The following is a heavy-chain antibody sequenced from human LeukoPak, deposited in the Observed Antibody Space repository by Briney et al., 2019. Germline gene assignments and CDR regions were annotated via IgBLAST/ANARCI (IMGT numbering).Heavy chain of an antibody. CDR1: GFTFSSYW. Sequence: PGGSLRLSCAASGFTFSSYWMHWVRQAPGKGLEWVSTISGGGPRTYYADSVKGRFTISRDNANNTVYLLMSSLRAEDTAVYYCAKGTCTAKSCYGNAFDMWGQGTKVTVSS. J-gene: IGHJ3*02. D-gene: IGHD2-15*01. V-gene: IGHV3-23*01. CDR2: ISGGGPRT. CDR3: AKGTCTAKSCYGNAFDM.